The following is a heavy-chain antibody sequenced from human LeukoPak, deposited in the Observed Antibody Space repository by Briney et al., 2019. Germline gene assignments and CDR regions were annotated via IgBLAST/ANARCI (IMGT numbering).Heavy chain of an antibody. CDR1: GFTFSSYA. CDR2: ISGSGGST. J-gene: IGHJ6*03. Sequence: PGGSLRLSCAASGFTFSSYAMSWVRQAPGKGLEWVSAISGSGGSTYYADSVKGRFTISRDNSKNTLYLQMNSLRAEDTAVYYCAKDDVAAVIYYYYYMDVWGKGTTVTVSS. V-gene: IGHV3-23*01. CDR3: AKDDVAAVIYYYYYMDV. D-gene: IGHD6-13*01.